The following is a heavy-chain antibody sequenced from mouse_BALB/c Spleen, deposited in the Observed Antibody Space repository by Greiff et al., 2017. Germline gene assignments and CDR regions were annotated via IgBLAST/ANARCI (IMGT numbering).Heavy chain of an antibody. CDR3: ANHYLYAMDY. CDR2: IWSGGST. CDR1: GFSLTSYG. D-gene: IGHD1-2*01. Sequence: VKLVESGPGLVAPSQSLSITCTVSGFSLTSYGVHWVRQSPGKGLEWLGVIWSGGSTDYNEAFISRLSISKDNSKSQVFFKMNSLQANDTAIYYCANHYLYAMDYWGQGTSVTVSS. J-gene: IGHJ4*01. V-gene: IGHV2-2*02.